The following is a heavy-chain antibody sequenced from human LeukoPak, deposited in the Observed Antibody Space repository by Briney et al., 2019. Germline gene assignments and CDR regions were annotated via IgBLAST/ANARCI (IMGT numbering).Heavy chain of an antibody. Sequence: PGGSLRLSCAASGFTVSSNYMSWVRQAPGKGLEWVSVIYSGGSTYYADSVKGRFTISRDNSKNTLYLQMNSLRAEDTAVYYCAKDRVGASCDCWGQGTLVTVSS. D-gene: IGHD1-26*01. J-gene: IGHJ4*02. CDR3: AKDRVGASCDC. CDR1: GFTVSSNY. V-gene: IGHV3-53*05. CDR2: IYSGGST.